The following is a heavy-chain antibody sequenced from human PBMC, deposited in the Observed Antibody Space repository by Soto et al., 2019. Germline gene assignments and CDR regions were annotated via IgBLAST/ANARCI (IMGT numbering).Heavy chain of an antibody. CDR2: IYYSGST. V-gene: IGHV4-59*08. CDR3: ARHLVDYYGSGRFDY. J-gene: IGHJ4*02. D-gene: IGHD3-10*01. CDR1: GGSISSYY. Sequence: QVQLQESGPGLVKPSETLSLTCTVSGGSISSYYWSWIRQPPGKGLKWIGYIYYSGSTNYNPSLKSRVTISVDTSKNPFSLKLSSVTAADSAVYYCARHLVDYYGSGRFDYWGQGTLVTVSS.